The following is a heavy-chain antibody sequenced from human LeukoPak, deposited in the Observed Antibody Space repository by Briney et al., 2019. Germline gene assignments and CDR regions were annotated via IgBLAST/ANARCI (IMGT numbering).Heavy chain of an antibody. J-gene: IGHJ4*02. CDR2: ISAYNGNT. Sequence: ASVKASCKASGYTFTNYGITWVRQAPGQGLEWMGLISAYNGNTRYAQKFQGRVTMTTDTSTSTAYLELRSLRSDDTAIYYCARDYSHYCSSTSCSFYFDYWGQGTLVTVSS. CDR3: ARDYSHYCSSTSCSFYFDY. D-gene: IGHD2-2*01. V-gene: IGHV1-18*01. CDR1: GYTFTNYG.